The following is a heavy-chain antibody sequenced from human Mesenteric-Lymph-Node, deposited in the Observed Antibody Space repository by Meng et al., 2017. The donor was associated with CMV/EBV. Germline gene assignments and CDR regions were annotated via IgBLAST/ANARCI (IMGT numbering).Heavy chain of an antibody. D-gene: IGHD2-21*01. Sequence: GSLRLSCTVSGGSISSYYWSWIRQPPGKGLEWMGYIYYTGSTTYNPSLKSRVTISVDTSKNHFSLELTSVTAADTAVYYCARVTYCSSADCYPGIYNYYAMDVWGQGTTVTVSS. CDR2: IYYTGST. J-gene: IGHJ6*02. CDR1: GGSISSYY. CDR3: ARVTYCSSADCYPGIYNYYAMDV. V-gene: IGHV4-59*01.